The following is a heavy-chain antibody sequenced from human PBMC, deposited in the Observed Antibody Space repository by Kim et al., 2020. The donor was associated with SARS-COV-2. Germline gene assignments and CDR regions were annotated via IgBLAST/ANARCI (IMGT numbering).Heavy chain of an antibody. D-gene: IGHD3-9*01. V-gene: IGHV5-51*01. J-gene: IGHJ4*02. CDR2: IYPGDSDT. CDR1: GYSFTSYW. CDR3: ARVDYDILTGYYTGYFDY. Sequence: GESLKISCKGSGYSFTSYWIGWVRQMPGKGLEWMGIIYPGDSDTRYSPSFQGQVTISADKSISTAYLQWSSLKASDTAMYYCARVDYDILTGYYTGYFDYWGQGTLVTVSS.